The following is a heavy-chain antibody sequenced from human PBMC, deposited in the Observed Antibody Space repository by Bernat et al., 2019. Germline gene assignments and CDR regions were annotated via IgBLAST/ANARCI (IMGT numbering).Heavy chain of an antibody. CDR2: IIPIFGTA. D-gene: IGHD6-13*01. V-gene: IGHV1-69*06. Sequence: QVQLVQSGAEVKKPGSSVKVSFKASGGTFSSYSSIWVRQAPGQGLEWMGGIIPIFGTANYAQKFQGRVTITADKSTSTVYMELSSLRSEDTAVYYCASNTKRSSSPIYFYGMDVWGQGTKVTVSS. CDR3: ASNTKRSSSPIYFYGMDV. CDR1: GGTFSSYS. J-gene: IGHJ6*02.